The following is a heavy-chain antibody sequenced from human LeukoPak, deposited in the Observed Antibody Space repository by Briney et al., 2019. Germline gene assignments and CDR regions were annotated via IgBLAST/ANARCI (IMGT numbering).Heavy chain of an antibody. CDR3: VRERFHGSGAPKFDL. CDR2: ISSSSSNI. CDR1: GFTFSTFA. Sequence: GGSLRLSCAASGFTFSTFAMIWVRQAPGKGLELVSSISSSSSNIYYADSVKGRFIISRDNAMNSLYLQMNSLRVEDTAVYYCVRERFHGSGAPKFDLWGQGTLLTVPS. V-gene: IGHV3-21*01. J-gene: IGHJ5*02. D-gene: IGHD3-10*01.